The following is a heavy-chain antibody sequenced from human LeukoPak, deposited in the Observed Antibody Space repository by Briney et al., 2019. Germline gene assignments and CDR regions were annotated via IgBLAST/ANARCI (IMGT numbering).Heavy chain of an antibody. CDR3: AKDPNSNYYYYMDV. CDR1: GFTFSSYA. D-gene: IGHD4-11*01. V-gene: IGHV3-23*01. J-gene: IGHJ6*03. Sequence: GGSLRLSCAASGFTFSSYAMSWVRQAPGKGLEWVSAISGSGGSTYYADSVKGRFTISRDNSMNTLYLQMNSLRAEDTAVYYCAKDPNSNYYYYMDVWGKGTTVTVSS. CDR2: ISGSGGST.